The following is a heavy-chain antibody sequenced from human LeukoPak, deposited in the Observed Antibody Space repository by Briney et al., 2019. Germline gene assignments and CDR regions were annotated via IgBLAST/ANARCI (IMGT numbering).Heavy chain of an antibody. Sequence: ASVKVSCKASGGTXSSYAISGVRQAPGQGLEWMGGIIPMFGTAKYAQKFQGRGTITADESTRTAYMELSSLRSEDTSVYFCAKATVVRLSDYYYYAMDAWGQGTTVTVSS. D-gene: IGHD4-23*01. J-gene: IGHJ6*02. CDR1: GGTXSSYA. CDR2: IIPMFGTA. V-gene: IGHV1-69*13. CDR3: AKATVVRLSDYYYYAMDA.